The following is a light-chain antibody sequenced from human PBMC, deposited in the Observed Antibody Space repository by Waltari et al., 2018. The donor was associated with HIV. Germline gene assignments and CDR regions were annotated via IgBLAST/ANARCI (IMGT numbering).Light chain of an antibody. CDR1: RSAVGGYHS. J-gene: IGLJ3*02. CDR2: DVT. Sequence: HSALTQPASVSGSPGQSITISCTGTRSAVGGYHSVSWYQQHPGKAPKLMIYDVTKRPSGVSNRFSGSKSGNTASLTISGLQAEDEADYYCCSYAGSSIPVVFGGGTKLTVL. CDR3: CSYAGSSIPVV. V-gene: IGLV2-23*02.